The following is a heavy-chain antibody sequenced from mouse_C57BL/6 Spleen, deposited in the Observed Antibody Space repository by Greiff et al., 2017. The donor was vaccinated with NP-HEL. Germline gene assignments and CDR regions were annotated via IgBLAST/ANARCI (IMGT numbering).Heavy chain of an antibody. J-gene: IGHJ2*01. CDR1: GYAFSSYW. CDR2: IYPGDGDT. D-gene: IGHD3-3*01. V-gene: IGHV1-80*01. CDR3: ARERDLYYFDY. Sequence: VQLQQSGAELVKPGASVKISCKASGYAFSSYWMNWVKQRPGKGLEWIGQIYPGDGDTNYNGKFKGKATLTADKSSSTAYMQLSSLTSEDSAVYFCARERDLYYFDYWGQSTTLTVSS.